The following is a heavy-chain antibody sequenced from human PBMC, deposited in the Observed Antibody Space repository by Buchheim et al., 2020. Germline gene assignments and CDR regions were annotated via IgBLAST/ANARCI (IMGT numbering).Heavy chain of an antibody. CDR2: IYHSGST. V-gene: IGHV4-30-2*01. CDR1: GGSISSGGYS. D-gene: IGHD3-3*01. Sequence: QLQLQESGSGLVKPSQTLSLTCAVSGGSISSGGYSWSWIRQPPGKGLEWIGYIYHSGSTYYNPSLKSRVTISVDRSKNQFSLKLSSVTAADTAVYYCARASLQYDFWSIMRWFDPWGQGTL. J-gene: IGHJ5*02. CDR3: ARASLQYDFWSIMRWFDP.